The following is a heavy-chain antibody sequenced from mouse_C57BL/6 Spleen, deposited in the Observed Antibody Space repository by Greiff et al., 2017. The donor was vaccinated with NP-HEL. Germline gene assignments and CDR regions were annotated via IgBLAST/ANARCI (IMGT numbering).Heavy chain of an antibody. V-gene: IGHV1-12*01. CDR3: ARDKTAQATPYFDY. CDR2: IYPGNGDT. CDR1: GYTFTSYN. J-gene: IGHJ2*01. Sequence: QVQLKQSGAELVRPGASVKMSCKASGYTFTSYNMHWVKQTPRQGLEWIGAIYPGNGDTSSNQKFKGKATLTVDQSSSTAYMQLSSLTSEDSAVYFCARDKTAQATPYFDYWGQGTTLTVSS. D-gene: IGHD3-2*02.